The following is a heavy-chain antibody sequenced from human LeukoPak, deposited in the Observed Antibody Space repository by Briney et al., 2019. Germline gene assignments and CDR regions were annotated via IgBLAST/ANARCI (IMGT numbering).Heavy chain of an antibody. CDR3: AKCSTYYYDSSGYYYFDY. V-gene: IGHV3-33*06. CDR1: GFTFSSYG. J-gene: IGHJ4*02. Sequence: PGRSLRLSCAASGFTFSSYGMHWVRQAPGKGLEWVAVIWYDGSNKYYADSVKGRFTISRDNSKNTLYLQMNSLRAEDTAVYYCAKCSTYYYDSSGYYYFDYWGQRTLVTVSS. CDR2: IWYDGSNK. D-gene: IGHD3-22*01.